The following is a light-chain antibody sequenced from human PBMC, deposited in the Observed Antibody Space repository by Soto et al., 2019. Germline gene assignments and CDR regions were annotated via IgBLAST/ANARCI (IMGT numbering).Light chain of an antibody. CDR3: QQYVSSPGT. J-gene: IGKJ1*01. CDR1: QSVSSSY. CDR2: GAS. Sequence: IVLTQSPGTLSLSPGERATLSCRASQSVSSSYLAWYQQKPGQAPSLLIYGASSRATGIPDRFSGSGSGTDFSLTISRLAPEDVAVYYCQQYVSSPGTFGQGTKVEIK. V-gene: IGKV3-20*01.